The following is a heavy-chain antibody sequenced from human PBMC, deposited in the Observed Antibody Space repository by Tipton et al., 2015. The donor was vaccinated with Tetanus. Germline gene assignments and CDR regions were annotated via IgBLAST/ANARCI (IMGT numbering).Heavy chain of an antibody. CDR3: AREGGPDTVVVPAGLGMDV. V-gene: IGHV4-34*01. CDR1: GGSFSGYY. CDR2: INHSGST. Sequence: TLSLTCAVYGGSFSGYYWSWIRQPPGKGLEWIGEINHSGSTNYNPSLKSRVTISVDTSKNQFSLKLSSVTAADTAVYYCAREGGPDTVVVPAGLGMDVWGQGTTVTVSS. D-gene: IGHD2-2*01. J-gene: IGHJ6*02.